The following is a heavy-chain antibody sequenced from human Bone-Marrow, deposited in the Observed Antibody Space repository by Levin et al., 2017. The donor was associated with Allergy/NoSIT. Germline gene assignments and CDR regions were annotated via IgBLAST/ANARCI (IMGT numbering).Heavy chain of an antibody. CDR2: SGRKAQSYTT. D-gene: IGHD1-26*01. CDR1: GFTSSDHN. J-gene: IGHJ4*02. Sequence: GESLKISCAASGFTSSDHNMDWVRQSPGKGLEWVGRSGRKAQSYTTEYAASVKGRFTISRDESKNSLYLQMNSLKIEDTAVYYCARDSTGSYDYWGQGTLVTVST. CDR3: ARDSTGSYDY. V-gene: IGHV3-72*01.